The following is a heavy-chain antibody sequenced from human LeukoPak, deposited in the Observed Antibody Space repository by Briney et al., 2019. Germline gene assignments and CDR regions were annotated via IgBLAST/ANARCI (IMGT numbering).Heavy chain of an antibody. D-gene: IGHD4-17*01. CDR2: IGGRGDST. CDR3: AKDRGVTIDYYYYYMDV. Sequence: GGSLRLSCAASGFSFSTYAMTWVRQAPGKGLKWVSVIGGRGDSTYYADSVKGRFSISRDNSKNTVYLQMNSLSAGDTALYYCAKDRGVTIDYYYYYMDVWGKGTTVTVSS. J-gene: IGHJ6*03. V-gene: IGHV3-23*01. CDR1: GFSFSTYA.